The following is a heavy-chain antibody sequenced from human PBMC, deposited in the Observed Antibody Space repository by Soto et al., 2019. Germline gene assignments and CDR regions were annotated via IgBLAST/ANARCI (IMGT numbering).Heavy chain of an antibody. CDR3: ARDVTDFWSGHEGMDF. CDR2: SYYSGIT. D-gene: IGHD3-3*01. Sequence: TLSLPVTVSGGSISNGGYDWTWMRQHPGKVLEWSVYSYYSGITYYNPSLNSRVTISVDTSKNQFSLKLTSVTAADTAVYYCARDVTDFWSGHEGMDFWGQGTTVTVSS. V-gene: IGHV4-31*03. CDR1: GGSISNGGYD. J-gene: IGHJ6*02.